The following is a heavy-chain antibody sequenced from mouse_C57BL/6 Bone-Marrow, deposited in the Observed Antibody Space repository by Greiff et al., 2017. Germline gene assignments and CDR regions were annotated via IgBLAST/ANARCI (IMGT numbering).Heavy chain of an antibody. CDR2: ISSGGSYT. D-gene: IGHD2-4*01. J-gene: IGHJ3*01. Sequence: EVQGVESGGDLVKPGGSLKLSCAASGFTFSSYGMSWVRQTPDKRLEWVATISSGGSYTYYPDSVKGRFTISRDNAKNTLYLQMSSLKSEDTAMYYCARHDYDLAYWGQGTLVTVSA. CDR1: GFTFSSYG. V-gene: IGHV5-6*01. CDR3: ARHDYDLAY.